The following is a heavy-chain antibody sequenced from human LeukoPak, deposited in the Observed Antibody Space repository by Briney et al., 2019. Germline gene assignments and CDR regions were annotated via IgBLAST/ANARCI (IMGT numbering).Heavy chain of an antibody. CDR2: IYYSGST. V-gene: IGHV4-39*01. D-gene: IGHD3-22*01. Sequence: SETLSLTCTVSGGSISSSSYHWGWIRQPPGKGLEWIGSIYYSGSTYYNPSLKSRVTISVDTSKNQFSLKLSSVTAADTAVYYCASPSVGPKTYYYDSSGYLVDYWGQGTLVTVSS. CDR3: ASPSVGPKTYYYDSSGYLVDY. CDR1: GGSISSSSYH. J-gene: IGHJ4*02.